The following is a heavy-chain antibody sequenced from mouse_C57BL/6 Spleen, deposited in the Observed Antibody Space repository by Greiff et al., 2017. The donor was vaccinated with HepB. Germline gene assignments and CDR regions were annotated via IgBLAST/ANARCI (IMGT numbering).Heavy chain of an antibody. Sequence: VQLQQSGAELVRPWASVKLSCTASGFNFKDYYMHWVKQRPEQGLEWIGRIDPEDGDTDYAPKFQGKATMTADTSSNTAYLQLRSLTSEDTAVYYSTKKGGRGAYWGQGTLVTVSA. V-gene: IGHV14-1*01. CDR1: GFNFKDYY. CDR2: IDPEDGDT. J-gene: IGHJ3*01. CDR3: TKKGGRGAY. D-gene: IGHD1-1*02.